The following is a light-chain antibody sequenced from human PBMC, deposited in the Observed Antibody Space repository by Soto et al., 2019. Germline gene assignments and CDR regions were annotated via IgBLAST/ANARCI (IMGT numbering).Light chain of an antibody. CDR1: QCFXSNY. Sequence: IVLTQSAGTLCLSPGERATLSCGASQCFXSNYSAWYQQKPGQAPRLRXVAASIMVKGSPDRLIGSGSAKDFTLTISRMEPEYFAVYYCQHYVTSITTFGQGTKVDI. V-gene: IGKV3-20*01. CDR3: QHYVTSITT. J-gene: IGKJ1*01. CDR2: AAS.